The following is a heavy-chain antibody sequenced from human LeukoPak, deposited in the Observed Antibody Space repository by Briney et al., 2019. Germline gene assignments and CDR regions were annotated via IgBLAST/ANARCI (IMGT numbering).Heavy chain of an antibody. D-gene: IGHD3-22*01. J-gene: IGHJ6*02. CDR1: GGSVSSGSYY. CDR3: ARDQGGLSSGYSTYYYYGMDV. Sequence: KTSETLSLTCTVSGGSVSSGSYYWSWIRQPPGKGLEWIGYIYYSGSTNYNSSLKSRVTISVDTSKNQFSLKLSSVTAADTAVYYCARDQGGLSSGYSTYYYYGMDVWGQGTTVTVSS. V-gene: IGHV4-61*01. CDR2: IYYSGST.